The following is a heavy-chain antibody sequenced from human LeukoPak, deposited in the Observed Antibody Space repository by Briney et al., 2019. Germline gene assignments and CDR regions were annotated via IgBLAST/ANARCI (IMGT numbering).Heavy chain of an antibody. CDR3: ARSGGVVPAEFYVY. J-gene: IGHJ4*02. V-gene: IGHV1-69*01. D-gene: IGHD2-2*01. CDR2: IIPIFGTA. Sequence: GSSVKVSCKASGGTFSSYAISWVRQAPGQGLEWMGGIIPIFGTANYAQKFQGRVTITADESTSTAYMELSSLRSEDTAVYYCARSGGVVPAEFYVYWGQGALVTVSS. CDR1: GGTFSSYA.